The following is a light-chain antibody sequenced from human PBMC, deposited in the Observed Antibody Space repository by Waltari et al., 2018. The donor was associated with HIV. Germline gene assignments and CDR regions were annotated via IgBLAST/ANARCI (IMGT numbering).Light chain of an antibody. CDR2: GAS. J-gene: IGKJ1*01. CDR1: QSVDSY. V-gene: IGKV3-20*01. CDR3: QQYGSSPQT. Sequence: EIVLTQSPGTLSLSPGERASQSVDSYLAWYQQKPGQAPRLLIYGASTRATGIPDRFSGSGSWTDFTLTISRLEPEDFAVYYCQQYGSSPQTFGQGTKVEIK.